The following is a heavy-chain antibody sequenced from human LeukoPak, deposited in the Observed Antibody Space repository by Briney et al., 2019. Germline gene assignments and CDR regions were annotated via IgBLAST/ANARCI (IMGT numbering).Heavy chain of an antibody. D-gene: IGHD3-22*01. CDR2: IIPIFGTA. J-gene: IGHJ4*02. CDR3: ARDDYYDSSGYFPFDY. CDR1: GGTFSSYA. Sequence: SVKVSCKASGGTFSSYAISWVRQAPGQGLEWMGGIIPIFGTANYAQKFQGRVTITADESTSTAYMELSSLRSEDTAVYYCARDDYYDSSGYFPFDYWGQGTLVTVSS. V-gene: IGHV1-69*13.